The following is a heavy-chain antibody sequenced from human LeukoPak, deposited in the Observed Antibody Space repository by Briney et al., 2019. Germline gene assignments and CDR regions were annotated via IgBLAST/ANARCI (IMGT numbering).Heavy chain of an antibody. CDR3: ARDRGIQLWLLGY. CDR2: INPSGGST. CDR1: GYTFTGYY. J-gene: IGHJ4*02. V-gene: IGHV1-46*01. D-gene: IGHD5-18*01. Sequence: AASVKVSCKASGYTFTGYYMHWVRQAPGQGLEWMGIINPSGGSTSYAQKFQGRVTMTRDMSTSTVYMELSSLRSEDTAVYYCARDRGIQLWLLGYWGQGTLVTVSS.